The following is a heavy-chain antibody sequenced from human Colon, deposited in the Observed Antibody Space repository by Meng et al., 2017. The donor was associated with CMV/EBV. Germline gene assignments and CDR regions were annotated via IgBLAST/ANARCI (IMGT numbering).Heavy chain of an antibody. CDR1: GGSVSSGYTY. CDR3: ARGGTTAPAAFDI. Sequence: GSLRLSCTVSGGSVSSGYTYWSWIRQPPGQGLEWIGYVYYSGSTNYNPSLKSRVTISVDTSKNQFSLKLSSVTAADTAVYYCARGGTTAPAAFDIWGQGTMVIVSS. V-gene: IGHV4-61*01. D-gene: IGHD4-17*01. J-gene: IGHJ3*02. CDR2: VYYSGST.